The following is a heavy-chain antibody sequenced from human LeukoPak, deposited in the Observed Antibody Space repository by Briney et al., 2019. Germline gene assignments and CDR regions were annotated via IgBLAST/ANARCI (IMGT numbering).Heavy chain of an antibody. V-gene: IGHV3-30-3*01. Sequence: GRPLRLSCAASGFTFSSYAMHWVRQAPGKGLEWVAVISYDGSNKYYADSVKGRFTISRDNSKNTLYLQMNSLRAEDTVVYYCARDRVGATDYFDYWGQGTLVTVSS. CDR3: ARDRVGATDYFDY. J-gene: IGHJ4*02. D-gene: IGHD1-26*01. CDR1: GFTFSSYA. CDR2: ISYDGSNK.